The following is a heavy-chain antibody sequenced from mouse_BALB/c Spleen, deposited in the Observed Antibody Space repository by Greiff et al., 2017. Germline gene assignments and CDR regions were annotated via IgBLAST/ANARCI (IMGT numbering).Heavy chain of an antibody. J-gene: IGHJ4*01. CDR2: ISAGGSYT. CDR1: GFTFSDYY. CDR3: ARERDYAMDY. V-gene: IGHV5-4*02. Sequence: DVMLVESGGGLVKPGGSLKLSCAASGFTFSDYYMYWVRQTPEKRLEWVATISAGGSYTYYPDSVKGRFTISRDNATNNLYLQMSSLKSEDTAMYCCARERDYAMDYWGQGTSVTVSS.